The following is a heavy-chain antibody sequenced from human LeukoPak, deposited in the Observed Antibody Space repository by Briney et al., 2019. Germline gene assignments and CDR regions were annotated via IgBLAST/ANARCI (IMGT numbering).Heavy chain of an antibody. V-gene: IGHV3-21*01. CDR1: GFTFSSYT. CDR3: ARDRGAYCGGDCYLGFDY. D-gene: IGHD2-21*02. Sequence: GGSLRLSCAASGFTFSSYTMNWVRQAPGKGLEWVSSIAGSSGYISYADSVKGGFTISRDNANKSLYLQMTSLTAEDTAVYYCARDRGAYCGGDCYLGFDYWGRGTLVTVSS. J-gene: IGHJ4*01. CDR2: IAGSSGYI.